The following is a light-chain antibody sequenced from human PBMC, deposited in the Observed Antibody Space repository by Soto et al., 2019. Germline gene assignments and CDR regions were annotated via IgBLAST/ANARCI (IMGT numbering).Light chain of an antibody. V-gene: IGKV1-39*01. J-gene: IGKJ2*01. CDR3: QQSYSSPYT. CDR1: QTISSY. Sequence: IQMTQSQSSLSASVGGRVTITCRASQTISSYLNWYQQAPGRAPSLLISAASPLQSGVPSRFSGSGSGTDFTLAIISLQPDECAAYYCQQSYSSPYTFGQGNKLDIK. CDR2: AAS.